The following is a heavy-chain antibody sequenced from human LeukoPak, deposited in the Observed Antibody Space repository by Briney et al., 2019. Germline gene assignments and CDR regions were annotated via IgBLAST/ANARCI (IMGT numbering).Heavy chain of an antibody. CDR1: GFTFDDYA. D-gene: IGHD6-19*01. Sequence: GGSLRLSCAASGFTFDDYAMRWVRQAPGKGLEWVSLISWDGGSTYYADSVKGRFTISRDNSENSLYLQMNSLRAEDTALYYCAKDYGPVASSGSNFDYWGQGTLVTVSS. V-gene: IGHV3-43D*03. CDR2: ISWDGGST. CDR3: AKDYGPVASSGSNFDY. J-gene: IGHJ4*02.